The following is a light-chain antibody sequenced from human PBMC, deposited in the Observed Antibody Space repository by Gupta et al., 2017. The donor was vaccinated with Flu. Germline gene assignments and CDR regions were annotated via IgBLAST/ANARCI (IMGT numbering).Light chain of an antibody. CDR3: SSFISSGTLV. J-gene: IGLJ2*01. CDR2: GVT. V-gene: IGLV2-14*01. CDR1: SSEIGSYNF. Sequence: SALTQPASVSGSPGQSKTISCTGTSSEIGSYNFVSWYQQHPVQAPKLLIYGVTKRPPGVSNRFSSSKSGDTASLTISGLQAEDEADYYVSSFISSGTLVFGGGTKLTVL.